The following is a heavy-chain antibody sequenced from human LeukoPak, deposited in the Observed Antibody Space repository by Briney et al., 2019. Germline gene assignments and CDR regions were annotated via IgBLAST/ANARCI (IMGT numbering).Heavy chain of an antibody. CDR3: ARHHDFWSGALDY. J-gene: IGHJ4*02. Sequence: PSETLSLTCTVSGGSISSYYWSWIRQPPGKGLEWIGYIYYSGSTNYNPSLKSRVTISVDTSKNQFSLKLSSVTAADTAVYYCARHHDFWSGALDYWGQGTLVTVSS. D-gene: IGHD3-3*01. CDR2: IYYSGST. CDR1: GGSISSYY. V-gene: IGHV4-59*08.